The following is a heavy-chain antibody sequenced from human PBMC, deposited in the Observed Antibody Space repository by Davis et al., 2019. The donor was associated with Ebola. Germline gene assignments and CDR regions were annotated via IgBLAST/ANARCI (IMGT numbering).Heavy chain of an antibody. CDR1: GGSISSYY. CDR2: IYYSGST. D-gene: IGHD4-17*01. Sequence: MPSETLSLTCTASGGSISSYYWSWIRQPPGKGLEWIGYIYYSGSTYYNPSLKSRVTISVDTSKNQFSLKLSSVTAADTAVYYCARHHGVTENWFDPWGQGTLVTVSS. J-gene: IGHJ5*02. CDR3: ARHHGVTENWFDP. V-gene: IGHV4-59*08.